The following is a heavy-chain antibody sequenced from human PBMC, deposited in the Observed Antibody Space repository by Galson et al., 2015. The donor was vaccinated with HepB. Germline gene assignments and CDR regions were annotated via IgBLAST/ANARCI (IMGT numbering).Heavy chain of an antibody. CDR2: IIPILGIA. CDR1: GGTFSSYT. V-gene: IGHV1-69*02. D-gene: IGHD2-15*01. J-gene: IGHJ4*02. CDR3: ARRYCSGGSCYSALGFFDY. Sequence: SVKVSCKASGGTFSSYTISWVRQAPGQGLEWMGRIIPILGIANYAQKFQGRVTITADKSTSTAYMELSSLRSEDTAVYYCARRYCSGGSCYSALGFFDYWGQGTLVTVSS.